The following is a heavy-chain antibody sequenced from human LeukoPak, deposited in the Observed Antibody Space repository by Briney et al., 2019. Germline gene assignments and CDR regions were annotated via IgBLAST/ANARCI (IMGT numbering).Heavy chain of an antibody. Sequence: GGSLRLSCAASGFTFSSYAMSWVRQAPGKGLEWVSAISGSGGSTYYADSVKGRFTISRDNSKNTLYLQMNSLRAEDTAVYYCAKDGITFGGVFGNKDYFDYWGQGTLVTVSS. D-gene: IGHD3-16*01. CDR2: ISGSGGST. CDR3: AKDGITFGGVFGNKDYFDY. CDR1: GFTFSSYA. J-gene: IGHJ4*02. V-gene: IGHV3-23*01.